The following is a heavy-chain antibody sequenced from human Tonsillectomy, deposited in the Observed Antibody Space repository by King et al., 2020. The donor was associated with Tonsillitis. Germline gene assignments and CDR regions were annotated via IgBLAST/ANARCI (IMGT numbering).Heavy chain of an antibody. CDR1: GFTFSNYG. J-gene: IGHJ4*02. Sequence: VQLVESGGGVVQPGRSLRLSCAASGFTFSNYGMHWVRQAPGKGLEWVAGISYDGSIQYYADSVKGRFSISRDNSKNTLHLQMSSLRGEDSAVYYCAKDGSRSGSYFFDYWGQGTLVTVSS. D-gene: IGHD1-26*01. V-gene: IGHV3-30*18. CDR3: AKDGSRSGSYFFDY. CDR2: ISYDGSIQ.